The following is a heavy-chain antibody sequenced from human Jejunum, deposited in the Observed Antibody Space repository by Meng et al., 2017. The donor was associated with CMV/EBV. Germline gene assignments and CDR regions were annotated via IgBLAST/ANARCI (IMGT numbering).Heavy chain of an antibody. CDR1: GFTFINHW. CDR3: ARLFNNVLDI. CDR2: IDSDGGRT. V-gene: IGHV3-74*01. D-gene: IGHD3-10*02. Sequence: SCAASGFTFINHWMHWVRQAPGKGLLWVSRIDSDGGRTIYADSVKGRFTISRDNAKNTLYLQMDTLRAEDTAVYFCARLFNNVLDIWGQGTMVTVSS. J-gene: IGHJ3*02.